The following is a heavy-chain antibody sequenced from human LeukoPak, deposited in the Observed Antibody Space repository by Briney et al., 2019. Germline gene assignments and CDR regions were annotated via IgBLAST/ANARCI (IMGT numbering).Heavy chain of an antibody. D-gene: IGHD3-10*01. Sequence: GASVKVSCKASGYTFNSHGITWVRQAPGQGLEWMGWISTYNGNTNSAQRLQGRVTMTTDTSTSTAYLELGNLRSDDTAVYYCARDRSITMVPGVLNWFDPWGQGTLVIVSS. V-gene: IGHV1-18*01. CDR2: ISTYNGNT. CDR3: ARDRSITMVPGVLNWFDP. CDR1: GYTFNSHG. J-gene: IGHJ5*02.